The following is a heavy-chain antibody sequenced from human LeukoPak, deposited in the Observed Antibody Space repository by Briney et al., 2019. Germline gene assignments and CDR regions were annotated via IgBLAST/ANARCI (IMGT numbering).Heavy chain of an antibody. CDR1: GGSFSGYY. CDR3: ATLGSTVTLDY. Sequence: SETLSLTCAVYGGSFSGYYWSWIRQPPGKGLEWIVTIYYSGSTFYNPSLKSRATISADTSKNQFSLKLSSVTAADAAVYYCATLGSTVTLDYWGQGTLVTVSS. J-gene: IGHJ4*02. CDR2: IYYSGST. D-gene: IGHD4-17*01. V-gene: IGHV4-34*11.